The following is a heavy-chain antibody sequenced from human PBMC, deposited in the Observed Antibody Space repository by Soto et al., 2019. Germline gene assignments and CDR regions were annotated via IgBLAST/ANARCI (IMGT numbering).Heavy chain of an antibody. CDR1: GFTFSNYA. J-gene: IGHJ4*02. D-gene: IGHD6-25*01. V-gene: IGHV3-23*01. CDR2: ISDNGANT. Sequence: EVQMFESGGGVVRPGGSLRLSCIASGFTFSNYAMSWVRQAPGKGLEWVSTISDNGANTFIGDSMKDHFDISRDNSKNTVFLHLSTVRAEDTAIYYCARAIGADFFDYWGQGTPVTVSS. CDR3: ARAIGADFFDY.